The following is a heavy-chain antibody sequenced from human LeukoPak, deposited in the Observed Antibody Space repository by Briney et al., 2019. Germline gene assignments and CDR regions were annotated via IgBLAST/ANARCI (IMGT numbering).Heavy chain of an antibody. V-gene: IGHV1-2*02. CDR3: ARYDIVVVPAARGASKESEDAFDI. Sequence: GASVKASCKAFGYTLTGCYMPWGRQAPGQGLEWRGWITPNSGGTNYAQKFQGRVTMTRDTSISTAYMELSRLRSDDTAVYYCARYDIVVVPAARGASKESEDAFDIWGQGTMVTVSS. CDR2: ITPNSGGT. CDR1: GYTLTGCY. J-gene: IGHJ3*02. D-gene: IGHD2-2*01.